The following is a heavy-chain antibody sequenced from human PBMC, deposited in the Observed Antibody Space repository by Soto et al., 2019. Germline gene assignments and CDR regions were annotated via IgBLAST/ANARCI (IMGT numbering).Heavy chain of an antibody. V-gene: IGHV4-31*03. CDR3: AREGGTSSSRPYDFDY. J-gene: IGHJ4*02. CDR2: IYYSGST. D-gene: IGHD6-6*01. Sequence: SETLSLTCPVSGGSISSGGYYWSWIRQHPGKGLEWIGYIYYSGSTYYNPSLKSRVTISVDTSKNQFSLKLSSVTAADTAVYYCAREGGTSSSRPYDFDYWGQGTLVTFSS. CDR1: GGSISSGGYY.